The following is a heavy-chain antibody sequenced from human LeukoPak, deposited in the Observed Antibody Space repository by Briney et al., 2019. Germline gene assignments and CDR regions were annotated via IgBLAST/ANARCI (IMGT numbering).Heavy chain of an antibody. CDR3: ATLDIVNDAFDI. J-gene: IGHJ3*02. D-gene: IGHD2-2*03. CDR2: IYYSGST. V-gene: IGHV4-39*01. CDR1: GGSISSSSYY. Sequence: SETLSLTCIVSGGSISSSSYYWGWIRQPPGKGLEWIGNIYYSGSTYYNPSLKSRVTISVDTSKNQFSLKLSSVTAADTAVYYCATLDIVNDAFDIWGQGTMVTVSS.